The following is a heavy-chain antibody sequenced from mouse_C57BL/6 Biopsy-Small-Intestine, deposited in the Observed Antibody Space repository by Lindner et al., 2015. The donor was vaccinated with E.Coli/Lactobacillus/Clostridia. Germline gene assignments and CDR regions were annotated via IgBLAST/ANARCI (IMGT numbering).Heavy chain of an antibody. CDR3: SRQVTVPMDY. D-gene: IGHD2-1*01. V-gene: IGHV1-53*01. CDR1: GYTFTDYY. J-gene: IGHJ4*01. Sequence: VQLQESGPVLVKPGASVMMSCKASGYTFTDYYMNWVKQRPGQGLEWIGNINPSDGVTTYNEKFRTKATLTVDKSSNTAYMQLSSLTSEDSAVYYCSRQVTVPMDYWGQGTSVTVSA. CDR2: INPSDGVT.